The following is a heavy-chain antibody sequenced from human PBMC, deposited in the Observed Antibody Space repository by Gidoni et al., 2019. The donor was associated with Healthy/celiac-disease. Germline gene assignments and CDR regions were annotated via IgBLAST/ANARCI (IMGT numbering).Heavy chain of an antibody. Sequence: EVQLVQSGAEVKTPGESLKISCKGSGYSFTSYWIGWVRQMPGKGLEWMGIIYHGDSDTRYSPSFQGQVTISADKSISTAYLQWSSLKASDTAMYYCARLVGSWYRGENYYYGMDVWGQGTTVTVSS. D-gene: IGHD6-13*01. CDR1: GYSFTSYW. CDR2: IYHGDSDT. CDR3: ARLVGSWYRGENYYYGMDV. V-gene: IGHV5-51*01. J-gene: IGHJ6*02.